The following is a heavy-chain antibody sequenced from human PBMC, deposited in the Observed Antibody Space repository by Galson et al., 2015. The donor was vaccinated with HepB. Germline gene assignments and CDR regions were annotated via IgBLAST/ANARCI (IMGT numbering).Heavy chain of an antibody. Sequence: SVKVSCKASGYTFTGHYIYWVRQAPGQGLEWMGWINPNTGGTNYAQNFQGGTTMTRDTSITTAYMELSRLTSDDTAVYYCARGYSGSYKAAFDIWGQGTMLTVSS. CDR2: INPNTGGT. CDR1: GYTFTGHY. J-gene: IGHJ3*02. D-gene: IGHD1-26*01. CDR3: ARGYSGSYKAAFDI. V-gene: IGHV1-2*02.